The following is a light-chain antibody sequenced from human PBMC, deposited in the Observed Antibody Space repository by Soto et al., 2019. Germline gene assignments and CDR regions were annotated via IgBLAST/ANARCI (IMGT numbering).Light chain of an antibody. V-gene: IGKV3-15*01. J-gene: IGKJ1*01. CDR1: QSVSSN. CDR2: GAS. Sequence: EIVMTQSPATLSVSPGERATLSCRASQSVSSNLAWYQQKPGQAPRLLIYGASNRATGIPARFSGSGYGTEFTLTISRLPSEDFAVYYCQQYNNWPPWTFGQGTKVEIK. CDR3: QQYNNWPPWT.